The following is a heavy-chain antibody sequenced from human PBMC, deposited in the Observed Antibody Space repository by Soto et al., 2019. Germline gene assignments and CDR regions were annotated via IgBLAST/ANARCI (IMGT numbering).Heavy chain of an antibody. D-gene: IGHD2-15*01. CDR2: IYYSGST. CDR1: GGSISSGDYY. J-gene: IGHJ4*02. Sequence: QVQLQESGPGLVKPSQTLSLTCTVSGGSISSGDYYWSWIRQPPGKGLEWIGYIYYSGSTYYNPSLKSRVTISVDTSKNQFSLKLSSVTAADTAVYYCARVGRVVVAASFFDYWGQGTLVTVSS. V-gene: IGHV4-30-4*01. CDR3: ARVGRVVVAASFFDY.